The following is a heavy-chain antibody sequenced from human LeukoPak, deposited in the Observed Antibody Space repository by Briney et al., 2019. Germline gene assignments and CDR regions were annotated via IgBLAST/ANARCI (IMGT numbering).Heavy chain of an antibody. D-gene: IGHD1-26*01. J-gene: IGHJ4*02. CDR3: ARAYLPSIVGATVDY. CDR1: GYTFTGYY. V-gene: IGHV1-2*02. CDR2: INPNSGGT. Sequence: PLASVKVSCKASGYTFTGYYMHWVRQAPGQGLEWMGWINPNSGGTNYAQKFQGRVTMTRDTSISTAYMELSKLRSDDTAVYYCARAYLPSIVGATVDYWGQGTLVTVSS.